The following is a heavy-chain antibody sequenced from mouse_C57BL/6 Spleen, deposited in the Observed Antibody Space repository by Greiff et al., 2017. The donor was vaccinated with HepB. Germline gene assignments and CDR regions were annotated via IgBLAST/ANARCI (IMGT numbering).Heavy chain of an antibody. Sequence: EVQLQQSGAELVKPGASVKLSCPASGFNIKDYYMHWVKQRTEQGLEWIGRIDPEDGETKYAPKFQGKATITADTSSNTAYLQLSSLTSEDTDFYYCASVLTGDAMDYWGQGTSVTVSS. CDR1: GFNIKDYY. J-gene: IGHJ4*01. CDR3: ASVLTGDAMDY. CDR2: IDPEDGET. V-gene: IGHV14-2*01. D-gene: IGHD4-1*01.